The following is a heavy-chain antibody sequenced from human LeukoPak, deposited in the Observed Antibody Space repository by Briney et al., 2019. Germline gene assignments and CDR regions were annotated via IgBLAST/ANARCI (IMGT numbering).Heavy chain of an antibody. CDR2: ISSNGGST. CDR1: GFTFSSYA. Sequence: PGGSLRLSCAASGFTFSSYAMHWVRQAPGKGPEYVSAISSNGGSTYYANSVKGRFTISRDNSKNTLYLQMGSLRAEDMAVYYCARVQDNSGWYYYYYGMDVWGQGTTVTVSS. D-gene: IGHD6-19*01. CDR3: ARVQDNSGWYYYYYGMDV. V-gene: IGHV3-64*01. J-gene: IGHJ6*02.